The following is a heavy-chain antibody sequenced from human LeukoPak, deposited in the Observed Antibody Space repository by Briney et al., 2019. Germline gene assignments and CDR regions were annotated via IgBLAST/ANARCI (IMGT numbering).Heavy chain of an antibody. J-gene: IGHJ5*02. D-gene: IGHD3-10*01. Sequence: PSETLSLTCTVSGGSISSSSFYWGWVRQPPGKGLEWIGSIYYSGNTYYNPSLKSRVTISVDTSKNQFSLNLSSVTAADTAVYYCARGRFYYASGSFNWFDPWGLGTLVTVSS. CDR3: ARGRFYYASGSFNWFDP. V-gene: IGHV4-39*07. CDR1: GGSISSSSFY. CDR2: IYYSGNT.